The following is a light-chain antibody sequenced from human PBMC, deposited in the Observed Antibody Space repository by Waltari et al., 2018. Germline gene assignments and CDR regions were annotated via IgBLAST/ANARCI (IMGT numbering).Light chain of an antibody. Sequence: EIVLTQSPRTLSVSPGESATLSCRASQSAGGNVAWYQQRLGQPPRLLIYGASMRTGGIPDRFRGSGSGTEFTLTISSLQSADCAVYYCYQYNVWPRTFGQGTKVEVK. V-gene: IGKV3-15*01. CDR2: GAS. CDR1: QSAGGN. J-gene: IGKJ1*01. CDR3: YQYNVWPRT.